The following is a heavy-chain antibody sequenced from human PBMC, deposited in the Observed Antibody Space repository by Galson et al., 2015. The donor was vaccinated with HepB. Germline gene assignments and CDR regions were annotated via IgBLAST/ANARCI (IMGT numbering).Heavy chain of an antibody. D-gene: IGHD3-3*02. CDR2: IDPGDSHV. V-gene: IGHV5-10-1*01. CDR3: AVWIALGVPSTIDA. Sequence: QSGAEVKKPGESLTISCTGSGSVYTNYWISWVRQMPGKSLEWMGRIDPGDSHVNYSPSFQGHVTISADKSITTAFLHWTSLKASDTAMYYCAVWIALGVPSTIDAWGQGTLVTVSS. CDR1: GSVYTNYW. J-gene: IGHJ5*02.